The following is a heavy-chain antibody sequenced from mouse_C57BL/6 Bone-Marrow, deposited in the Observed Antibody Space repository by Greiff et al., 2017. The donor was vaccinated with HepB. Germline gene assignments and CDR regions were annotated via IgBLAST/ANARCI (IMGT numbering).Heavy chain of an antibody. CDR1: GYTFTSYW. D-gene: IGHD1-1*01. V-gene: IGHV1-64*01. J-gene: IGHJ4*01. CDR3: ARRVTTVVPYAMDY. Sequence: VQLQQPGAELVKPGASVKLSCKASGYTFTSYWMHWVKQRPGQGLEWIGMIHPNSGSTNYNEKFKSKATLTVDKSSSTAYMQLSSLTSEDSAVYYCARRVTTVVPYAMDYWGQVTSVTVSS. CDR2: IHPNSGST.